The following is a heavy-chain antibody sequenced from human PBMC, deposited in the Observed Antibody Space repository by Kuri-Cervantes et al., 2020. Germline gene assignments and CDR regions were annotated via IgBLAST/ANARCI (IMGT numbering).Heavy chain of an antibody. CDR3: AKVGVRQQLDY. CDR2: ISGSGGST. CDR1: GFTFSSYA. Sequence: GESLKISCAASGFTFSSYAMSWVRQAPGKGLEWVSAISGSGGSTYYADSVKGRFTISRDNSKNTLYRQMNSLRAEDTAVYYCAKVGVRQQLDYWGQGTLVTVSS. J-gene: IGHJ4*02. V-gene: IGHV3-23*01. D-gene: IGHD6-13*01.